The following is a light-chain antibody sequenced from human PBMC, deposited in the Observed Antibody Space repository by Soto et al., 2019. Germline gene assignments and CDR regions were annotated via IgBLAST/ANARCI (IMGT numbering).Light chain of an antibody. CDR3: QQYYGTPWT. Sequence: DIQMTQSPSSLSASVGDRVTITCRASQTIGRYLTWYQQKPGKAPNLLIYTASSLQSGVPSRFSGSGSGTDFTVTISSLQPDDFATYYCQQYYGTPWTFGQGTKVEIK. J-gene: IGKJ1*01. CDR1: QTIGRY. CDR2: TAS. V-gene: IGKV1-39*01.